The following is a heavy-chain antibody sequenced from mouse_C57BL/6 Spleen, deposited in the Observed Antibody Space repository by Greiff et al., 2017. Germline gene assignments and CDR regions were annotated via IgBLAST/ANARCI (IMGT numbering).Heavy chain of an antibody. CDR3: AREGDYGSSPFAY. CDR2: FHPYNDDT. D-gene: IGHD1-1*01. V-gene: IGHV1-47*01. J-gene: IGHJ3*01. Sequence: QVHVKQSGAELVKPGASVKMSCKASGYTFTTYPIEWMKQNHGKSLEWIGNFHPYNDDTKYNEKFKGKATLTVEKSSSTVYLELSRLTSDDSAVYYCAREGDYGSSPFAYWGQGTLVTVSA. CDR1: GYTFTTYP.